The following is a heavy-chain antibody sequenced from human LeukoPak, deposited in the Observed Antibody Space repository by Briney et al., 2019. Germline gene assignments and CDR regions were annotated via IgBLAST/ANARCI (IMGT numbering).Heavy chain of an antibody. J-gene: IGHJ4*02. V-gene: IGHV3-11*01. CDR2: ISSSGSTI. D-gene: IGHD1-26*01. CDR3: ARDRGSYSQRQLDY. CDR1: GFTFSDYY. Sequence: GGSLRLSCAASGFTFSDYYMSWIRQAPGKGLEWVSYISSSGSTIYYADSVKGRFTISRDNAKNSLFLQMNSLRAEDTAVYYCARDRGSYSQRQLDYWGQGTLVTVSS.